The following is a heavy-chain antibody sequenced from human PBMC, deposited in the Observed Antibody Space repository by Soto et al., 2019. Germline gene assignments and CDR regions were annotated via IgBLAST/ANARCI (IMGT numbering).Heavy chain of an antibody. D-gene: IGHD6-6*01. J-gene: IGHJ6*03. CDR2: IYYSGST. V-gene: IGHV4-59*08. CDR1: GGSISSYY. Sequence: LSLTCTVSGGSISSYYWSWIRQPPGKGLEWIGYIYYSGSTNYNPSLKSRVTISVDTSKNQFSLKLSSVTAADTAVYYCARRDEYSSSGDYYYYMDVWGKGTTVTVSS. CDR3: ARRDEYSSSGDYYYYMDV.